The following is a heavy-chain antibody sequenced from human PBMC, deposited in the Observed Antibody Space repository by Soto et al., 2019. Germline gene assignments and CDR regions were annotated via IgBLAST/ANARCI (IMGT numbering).Heavy chain of an antibody. J-gene: IGHJ4*02. CDR2: INAGNGNT. Sequence: ASVKVSCKASGYTFTAYAMHWVRQAPGQRLEWMGWINAGNGNTKYSQKFQGRITITRDTSASTAYMELSSLSFEDTAANYWAGAVAGPADFDYWGQGTLVTVSS. V-gene: IGHV1-3*01. CDR1: GYTFTAYA. D-gene: IGHD5-12*01. CDR3: AGAVAGPADFDY.